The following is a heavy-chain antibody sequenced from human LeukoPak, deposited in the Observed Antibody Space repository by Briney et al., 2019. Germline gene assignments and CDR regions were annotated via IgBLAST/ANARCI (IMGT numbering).Heavy chain of an antibody. CDR3: ARVLKGNYYSGLGTYRWFDS. Sequence: PGGSLRLSCAASGFTFSSYAMSWVRQAPGKGLEWVSAISGSGGSTYYADSVKGRFTISRDNSKNTLYLQMNSLRAEDTAVYYCARVLKGNYYSGLGTYRWFDSWGQGTLVTVSS. CDR2: ISGSGGST. V-gene: IGHV3-23*01. D-gene: IGHD3-10*01. J-gene: IGHJ5*01. CDR1: GFTFSSYA.